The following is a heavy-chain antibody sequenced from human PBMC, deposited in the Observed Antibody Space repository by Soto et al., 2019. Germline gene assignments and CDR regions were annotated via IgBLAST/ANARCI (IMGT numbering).Heavy chain of an antibody. D-gene: IGHD5-12*01. V-gene: IGHV3-15*01. CDR3: TTDQVGWLRLAYYYYYMDV. J-gene: IGHJ6*03. CDR1: GFTFSNAW. CDR2: IKSKTDGGTT. Sequence: GGSLRLSCAASGFTFSNAWMSWVRQAPGKGLEWVGRIKSKTDGGTTDYAAPVKGRFTISRDDSKNTLYLQMNSLKTEDTAVYYCTTDQVGWLRLAYYYYYMDVWGKGTTVTVSS.